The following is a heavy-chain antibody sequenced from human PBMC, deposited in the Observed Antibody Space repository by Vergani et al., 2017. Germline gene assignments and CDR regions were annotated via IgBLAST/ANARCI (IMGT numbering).Heavy chain of an antibody. V-gene: IGHV4-59*11. CDR1: GGSISSPY. Sequence: QVQLQESGPGLVKPSETLSLTCTVSGGSISSPYWSWIRQPPGKGLEWIGYIYYSGSTNYNPSLKSRVTISVDTSKNQFSLKLSSVTAADTAVYYCARNMVRGVRYYGMDVWGQGTTVTVSS. D-gene: IGHD3-10*01. CDR2: IYYSGST. J-gene: IGHJ6*02. CDR3: ARNMVRGVRYYGMDV.